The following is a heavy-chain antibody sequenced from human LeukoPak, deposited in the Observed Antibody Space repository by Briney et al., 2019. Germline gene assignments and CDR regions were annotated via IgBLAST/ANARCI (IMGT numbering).Heavy chain of an antibody. CDR1: GFTFSSYA. CDR3: AREVSGYDSSRFDY. J-gene: IGHJ4*02. CDR2: ISYDGSNK. V-gene: IGHV3-30-3*01. Sequence: GGSLRLSCAASGFTFSSYAMHWVRQAPGKGLEWVAVISYDGSNKYYADSVKGRFTISRDNSKNTLYLQMNSLRAEDTAVYYCAREVSGYDSSRFDYWGQGTLATVSS. D-gene: IGHD3-22*01.